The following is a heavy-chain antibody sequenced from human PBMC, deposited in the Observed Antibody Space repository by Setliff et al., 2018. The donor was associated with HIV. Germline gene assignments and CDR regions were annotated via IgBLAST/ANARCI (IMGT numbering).Heavy chain of an antibody. CDR1: GGSISSGSYY. Sequence: SETLSLTCAVSGGSISSGSYYWSWIRQPAGKGLEWIGRIYTSGSTNYNPSLKSRVTISVDTSKNQFSLKLSSVTAADTAVYYCARGGSGSPFDYWGQGTLVTVSS. CDR3: ARGGSGSPFDY. CDR2: IYTSGST. V-gene: IGHV4-61*02. D-gene: IGHD1-26*01. J-gene: IGHJ4*02.